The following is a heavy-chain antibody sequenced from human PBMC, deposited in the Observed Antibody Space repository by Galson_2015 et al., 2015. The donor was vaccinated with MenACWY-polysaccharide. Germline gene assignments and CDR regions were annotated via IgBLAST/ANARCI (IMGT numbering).Heavy chain of an antibody. CDR2: ISGSGFSI. D-gene: IGHD6-13*01. J-gene: IGHJ6*02. CDR1: ELTFNTYA. V-gene: IGHV3-23*01. Sequence: SLRLSCAVSELTFNTYAMTWVRQAPGKGLEWVATISGSGFSIHHADSVKGRFTISRDNSKNTVFLLMNNLKAADTAVYYCAKNTSQAAGSAPYYYGLDVWGLGTTVTVS. CDR3: AKNTSQAAGSAPYYYGLDV.